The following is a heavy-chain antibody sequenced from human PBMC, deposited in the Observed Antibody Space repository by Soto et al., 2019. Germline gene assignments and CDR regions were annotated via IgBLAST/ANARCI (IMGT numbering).Heavy chain of an antibody. CDR2: IYYSGST. Sequence: LSLTCTVSGGSTSSGDYYWSWIRQPPGKGLEWIGYIYYSGSTYYNPSLKSRVTISVDTSKNHFSLKLSSVTAADTAVYYCARAINWNYVAGWFDPWGQGTLVTVSS. V-gene: IGHV4-30-4*01. D-gene: IGHD1-7*01. CDR1: GGSTSSGDYY. J-gene: IGHJ5*02. CDR3: ARAINWNYVAGWFDP.